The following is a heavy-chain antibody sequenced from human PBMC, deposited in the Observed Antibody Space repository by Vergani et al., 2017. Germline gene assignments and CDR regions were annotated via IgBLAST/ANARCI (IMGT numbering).Heavy chain of an antibody. CDR1: GFTFSSYG. CDR2: IWYDGSNK. J-gene: IGHJ4*02. V-gene: IGHV3-33*01. CDR3: ARDWSGSGLGDY. Sequence: QVQLVESGGGVVQPGRSLRLSCAASGFTFSSYGMHWVRQAPGKGLEWVAVIWYDGSNKYYADSVKGRFTISRDNSTNTLYLQMNSLRAEDTAVYYCARDWSGSGLGDYWGQGTLVTVSS. D-gene: IGHD3-3*01.